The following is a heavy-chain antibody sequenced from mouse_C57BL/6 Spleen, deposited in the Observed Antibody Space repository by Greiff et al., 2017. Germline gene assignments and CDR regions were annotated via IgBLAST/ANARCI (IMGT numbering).Heavy chain of an antibody. Sequence: EVNLVESGEGLVKPGGSLKLSCAASGFTFSSYAMSWVRQTPEKRLEWVAYISSGGDYIYYADTVKGRFTISSDNARNTLYLQMSSLKSEDTAMYYCTRDYYYGSSYEGDYWGQGTSVTVSS. CDR1: GFTFSSYA. J-gene: IGHJ4*01. CDR3: TRDYYYGSSYEGDY. CDR2: ISSGGDYI. D-gene: IGHD1-1*01. V-gene: IGHV5-9-1*02.